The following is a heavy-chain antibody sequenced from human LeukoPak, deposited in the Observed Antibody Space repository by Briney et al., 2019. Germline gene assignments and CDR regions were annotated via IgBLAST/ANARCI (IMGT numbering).Heavy chain of an antibody. CDR1: GFTFSNYA. Sequence: PGGSLRLSCGASGFTFSNYAMTWVRQAPGKGLEWVSGITGSGGDTYHADSVKGRFTISRDNSKNTLYLQMNSLRAEDTALYYCTKGSASSRPYFFDYWGQGILVTVSS. CDR2: ITGSGGDT. V-gene: IGHV3-23*01. J-gene: IGHJ4*02. CDR3: TKGSASSRPYFFDY. D-gene: IGHD2-15*01.